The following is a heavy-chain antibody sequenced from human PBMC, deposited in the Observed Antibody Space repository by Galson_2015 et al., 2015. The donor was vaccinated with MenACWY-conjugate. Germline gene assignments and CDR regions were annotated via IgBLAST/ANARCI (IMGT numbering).Heavy chain of an antibody. Sequence: QSGAEVKKPGESLKISCQVSGYTFTTYWTGWVRQMPGKGLEWMGIIYPGDSNTRYSPSFEGQVTISVDKSIRTVYLQWSTLKASDTAMYFCARREGYYGSGRTFSWFDSWGQGTLVTVSA. V-gene: IGHV5-51*01. CDR2: IYPGDSNT. CDR1: GYTFTTYW. D-gene: IGHD3-10*01. CDR3: ARREGYYGSGRTFSWFDS. J-gene: IGHJ5*01.